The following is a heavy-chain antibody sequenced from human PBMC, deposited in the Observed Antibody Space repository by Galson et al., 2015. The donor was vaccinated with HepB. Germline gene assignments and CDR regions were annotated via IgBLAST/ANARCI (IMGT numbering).Heavy chain of an antibody. CDR1: GSALSDLA. CDR2: FDPEDGET. J-gene: IGHJ4*02. V-gene: IGHV1-24*01. CDR3: ATAGDYYDNSAFDY. Sequence: SCKVSGSALSDLALHWVRQAPGKGPEWMGGFDPEDGETIYAQKFQGRVTMTEDTSTDTAYMELSRLRSEDTALYFCATAGDYYDNSAFDYWGQGTVVTVSS. D-gene: IGHD3-22*01.